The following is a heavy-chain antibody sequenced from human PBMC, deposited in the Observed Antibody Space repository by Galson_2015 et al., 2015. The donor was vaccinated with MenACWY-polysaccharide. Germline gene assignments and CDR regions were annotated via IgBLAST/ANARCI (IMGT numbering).Heavy chain of an antibody. Sequence: ALRYPCAASGVAFSDNYMDWGRQAPGKGVEWVARARDKPHSHTTEYAPSVKSRFTVSIDDSKNSLYLQMNILKADETSMYYCSRGLNGNDRSLGFGAWGQGSLVTVSS. D-gene: IGHD1-1*01. J-gene: IGHJ5*02. CDR3: SRGLNGNDRSLGFGA. CDR2: ARDKPHSHTT. V-gene: IGHV3-72*01. CDR1: GVAFSDNY.